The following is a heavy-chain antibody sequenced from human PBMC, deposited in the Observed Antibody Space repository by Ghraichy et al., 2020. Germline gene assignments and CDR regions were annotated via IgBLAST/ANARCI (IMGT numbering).Heavy chain of an antibody. D-gene: IGHD2-2*01. V-gene: IGHV3-30-3*01. CDR2: ISYDGSNK. CDR1: GFTFSSYA. CDR3: ARDNIVVVPAATWSYYYGMDV. Sequence: GGSLRLSCAASGFTFSSYAMHWVRQAPGKGLEWVAVISYDGSNKYYADSVKGRFTISRDNSKNTLYLQMNSLRAEDTAVYYCARDNIVVVPAATWSYYYGMDVWGQGTTVTVSS. J-gene: IGHJ6*02.